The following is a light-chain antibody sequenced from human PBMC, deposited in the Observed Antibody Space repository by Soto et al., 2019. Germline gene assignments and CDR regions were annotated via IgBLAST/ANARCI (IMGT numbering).Light chain of an antibody. Sequence: DIVMTQSPDSLAVSLGERATINCKSSRSVLYSSNNKNYLAWYQQKPGQPPKLLIYWASTRESGVPDRFSGSGSGTHFTLTISSLQAEDVPVYYCQQYYSTLYTFGQGTKLEIK. CDR1: RSVLYSSNNKNY. J-gene: IGKJ2*01. CDR2: WAS. CDR3: QQYYSTLYT. V-gene: IGKV4-1*01.